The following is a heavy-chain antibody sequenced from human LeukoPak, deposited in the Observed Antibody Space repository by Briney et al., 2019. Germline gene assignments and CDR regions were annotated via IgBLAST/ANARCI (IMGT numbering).Heavy chain of an antibody. V-gene: IGHV4-59*12. J-gene: IGHJ4*02. CDR3: ARKVYWLPYFDY. D-gene: IGHD3-9*01. CDR2: IYYSGST. Sequence: SETLSLTCTVSGGSISSYYWSWIRQPPGKGLEWIGYIYYSGSTNYNPSLKSRVTISVDTSKNQFSLQLNSVTPEDTAVYYCARKVYWLPYFDYWGQGTLVTVSS. CDR1: GGSISSYY.